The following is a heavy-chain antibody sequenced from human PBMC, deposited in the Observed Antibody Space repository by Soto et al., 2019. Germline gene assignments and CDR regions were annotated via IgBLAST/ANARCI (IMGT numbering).Heavy chain of an antibody. V-gene: IGHV3-53*01. J-gene: IGHJ5*01. CDR2: MHSDDST. CDR1: GFNVRSNS. Sequence: GGGLTQPGGSLRLSCAASGFNVRSNSLNWVRQAPGKGLEWVSVMHSDDSTNYADSVKGRFTISRDNSENTFYLQMNSLRVEDTAVYYCARHAWLESWGQGTLVTVSA. CDR3: ARHAWLES.